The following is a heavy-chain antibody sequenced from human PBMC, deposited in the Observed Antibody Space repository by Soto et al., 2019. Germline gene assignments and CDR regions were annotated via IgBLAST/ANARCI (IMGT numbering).Heavy chain of an antibody. Sequence: QVQLVQSGAEVKKPWASVKVSCKSSGYTFTSYDINWVRQSTGQGLEWLGWMNPNSCNTGYAQKLQGRVTMTRHTSISTAYMELTSLSSAETAVYYCAREVSYWFDPWGQGTLVTVSS. D-gene: IGHD2-8*01. J-gene: IGHJ5*02. CDR3: AREVSYWFDP. CDR1: GYTFTSYD. V-gene: IGHV1-8*01. CDR2: MNPNSCNT.